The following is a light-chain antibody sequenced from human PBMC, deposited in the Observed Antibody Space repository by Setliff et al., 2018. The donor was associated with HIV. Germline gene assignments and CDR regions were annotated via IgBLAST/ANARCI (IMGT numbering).Light chain of an antibody. CDR3: CSYAGSYRYR. CDR2: NVI. Sequence: QSALTQPRSVSGSPGQSVTFSCSGSSSDIGAYNYVSWYQQHPGKAPKLIISNVIRRPSGVPDRFSGSKSGNTASLTISGLQAEDEAEYYCCSYAGSYRYRVGSGTKV. J-gene: IGLJ1*01. V-gene: IGLV2-11*01. CDR1: SSDIGAYNY.